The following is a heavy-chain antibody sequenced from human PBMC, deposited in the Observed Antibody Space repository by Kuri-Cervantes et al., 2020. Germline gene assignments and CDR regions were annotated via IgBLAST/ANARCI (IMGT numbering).Heavy chain of an antibody. Sequence: GGSLRLSGAASGFTFSSYAMSWVRQAPGKGLEWVSAISGSGGSTYYADSVKGRFTISRDNSKNTLYLQMNSLRAEDTAVYYCAKLLGYYDSSGYYSRYYYYGMDVWGQGTTVTVSS. V-gene: IGHV3-23*01. CDR1: GFTFSSYA. J-gene: IGHJ6*02. D-gene: IGHD3-22*01. CDR3: AKLLGYYDSSGYYSRYYYYGMDV. CDR2: ISGSGGST.